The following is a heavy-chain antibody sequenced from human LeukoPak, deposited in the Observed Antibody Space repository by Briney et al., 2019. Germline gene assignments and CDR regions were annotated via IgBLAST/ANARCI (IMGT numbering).Heavy chain of an antibody. CDR1: GGTFSSYA. Sequence: GASVKVSCKASGGTFSSYAISWVRQAPGQGLEWMGGIIPIFGTANYAQKFQGRVTNTTDESTSTAYMELSSLRSEDTAVYYCAYYSSSWYRGYFQHWGQGTLVTVSS. CDR3: AYYSSSWYRGYFQH. D-gene: IGHD6-13*01. J-gene: IGHJ1*01. CDR2: IIPIFGTA. V-gene: IGHV1-69*05.